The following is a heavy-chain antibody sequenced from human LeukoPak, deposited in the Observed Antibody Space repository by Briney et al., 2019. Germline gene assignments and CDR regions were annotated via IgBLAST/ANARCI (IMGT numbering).Heavy chain of an antibody. CDR2: IYTSGST. CDR1: GGSFSGYY. CDR3: ARDPSYAFDI. J-gene: IGHJ3*02. D-gene: IGHD3-10*01. Sequence: SETLSLTCAVYGGSFSGYYWSWIRQPAGKGLEWIGRIYTSGSTNYNPSLKSRVTISVDTSKNQFSLKLSSVTAADTAVYYCARDPSYAFDIWGQGTMVTVSS. V-gene: IGHV4-4*07.